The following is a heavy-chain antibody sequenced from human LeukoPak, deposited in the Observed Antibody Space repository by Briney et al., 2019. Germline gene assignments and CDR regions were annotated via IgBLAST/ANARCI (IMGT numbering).Heavy chain of an antibody. CDR2: IYYSGST. Sequence: SQTLSLTCTVSGGSISSGGYYWSWIRQHPGKGLEWIGYIYYSGSTYYNPSLKSRVTISVDTSKNQFSLKLSSVTAADTAVCYCARGTYYDSSGYYLSAPYYFDYWGQGILVTVSS. V-gene: IGHV4-31*03. D-gene: IGHD3-22*01. CDR3: ARGTYYDSSGYYLSAPYYFDY. J-gene: IGHJ4*02. CDR1: GGSISSGGYY.